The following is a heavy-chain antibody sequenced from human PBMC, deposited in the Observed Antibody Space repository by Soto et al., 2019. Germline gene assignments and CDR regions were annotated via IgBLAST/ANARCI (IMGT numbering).Heavy chain of an antibody. Sequence: SVKVSCKASGGTFSSYTISWVRQAPGQGLEWMGRIIPILGIANYAQKFQGRFTISRDNSKNTLYLQMNSLRAEDTAVYYCAAYYDSSGLNWHHDAFDIWGQGTMVTVSS. CDR3: AAYYDSSGLNWHHDAFDI. CDR1: GGTFSSYT. V-gene: IGHV1-69*02. J-gene: IGHJ3*02. D-gene: IGHD3-22*01. CDR2: IIPILGIA.